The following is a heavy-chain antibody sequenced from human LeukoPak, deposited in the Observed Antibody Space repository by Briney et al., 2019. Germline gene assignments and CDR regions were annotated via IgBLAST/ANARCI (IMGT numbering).Heavy chain of an antibody. CDR3: ARDPVGSDY. CDR2: INHSGST. D-gene: IGHD1-26*01. J-gene: IGHJ4*02. V-gene: IGHV4-34*01. Sequence: SETLSLTCAVYGGSFSGYYWSWTRQPPGKGLEWIGEINHSGSTNYNPSLKSRVTISVDTSKNQFSLKLSSVTAADTAVYYCARDPVGSDYWGQGTLVTVSS. CDR1: GGSFSGYY.